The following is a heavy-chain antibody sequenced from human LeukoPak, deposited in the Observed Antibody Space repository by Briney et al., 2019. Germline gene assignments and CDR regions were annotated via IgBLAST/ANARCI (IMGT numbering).Heavy chain of an antibody. CDR3: ATFVPDSESSEYYIHAFHI. CDR2: MNPNSGNT. CDR1: GYTFTSYD. D-gene: IGHD3-22*01. Sequence: ASVKVSCKASGYTFTSYDINWVRQATGQGLEWMGWMNPNSGNTGYAQKFQGRVTITRNTSISTAYMELSSLRAEDTAVYYCATFVPDSESSEYYIHAFHIWGRGTMVTVSS. V-gene: IGHV1-8*03. J-gene: IGHJ3*02.